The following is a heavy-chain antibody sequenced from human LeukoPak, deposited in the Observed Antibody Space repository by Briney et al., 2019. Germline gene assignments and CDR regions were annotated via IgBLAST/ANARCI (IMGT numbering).Heavy chain of an antibody. CDR1: GVIFSSYA. CDR3: AKPPPHYYGSGSPFDY. D-gene: IGHD3-10*01. J-gene: IGHJ4*02. CDR2: ISGSGGST. V-gene: IGHV3-23*01. Sequence: RSGGSLRLSCAASGVIFSSYAMSWVRQAPGKGLEWVSSISGSGGSTYYADSVKGRFTISRDNSKNTLYLQMNSLRAEDTAVYYCAKPPPHYYGSGSPFDYWGQGTLVTVSS.